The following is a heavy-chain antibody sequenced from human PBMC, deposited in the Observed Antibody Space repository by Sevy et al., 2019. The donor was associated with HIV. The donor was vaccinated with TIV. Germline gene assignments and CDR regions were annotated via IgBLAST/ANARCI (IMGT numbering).Heavy chain of an antibody. CDR1: GFTFSNFG. D-gene: IGHD6-13*01. V-gene: IGHV3-30*02. CDR2: IRYDGSDK. Sequence: GGSLRLSCTASGFTFSNFGMHWVRQVPGKGLEWVTFIRYDGSDKYYAASVKGRFTISRDDSKNTLYLQMDSLRPEDTDIYYCAKDLAGPGRRYFDFWGQGALVTVSS. J-gene: IGHJ4*02. CDR3: AKDLAGPGRRYFDF.